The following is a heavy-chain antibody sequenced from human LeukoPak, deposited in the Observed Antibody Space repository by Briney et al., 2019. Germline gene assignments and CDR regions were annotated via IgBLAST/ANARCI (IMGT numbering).Heavy chain of an antibody. CDR1: GFTFSNYD. CDR3: ARGLSYSTNWAFDY. Sequence: HPGGSLRLSCAASGFTFSNYDMHWVRQVTGKGLEWVSAIGTAGDTYYPGSVKGRFTISRENAKNSFYLQMNSLRAGDTAVYYCARGLSYSTNWAFDYWARESWSPSPQ. D-gene: IGHD6-13*01. J-gene: IGHJ4*02. V-gene: IGHV3-13*01. CDR2: IGTAGDT.